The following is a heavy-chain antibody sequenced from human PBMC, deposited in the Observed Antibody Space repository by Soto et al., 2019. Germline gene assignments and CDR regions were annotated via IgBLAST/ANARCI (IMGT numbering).Heavy chain of an antibody. CDR1: GGTFSSYA. CDR2: IIPIFGTA. CDR3: ARVGAAAGTRYNWFDP. D-gene: IGHD6-13*01. Sequence: SVKVSCKASGGTFSSYAISWVRQAPGQGLEWMGGIIPIFGTANYAQKFQGRVTITADESTSTAYMELSSLRSEDTAVYYCARVGAAAGTRYNWFDPWGQGTLVTVSS. J-gene: IGHJ5*02. V-gene: IGHV1-69*13.